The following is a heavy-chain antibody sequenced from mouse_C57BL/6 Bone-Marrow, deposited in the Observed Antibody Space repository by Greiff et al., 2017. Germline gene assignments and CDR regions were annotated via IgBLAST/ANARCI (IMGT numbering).Heavy chain of an antibody. D-gene: IGHD1-1*01. CDR3: ARLGYYGSIPYAMDY. J-gene: IGHJ4*01. V-gene: IGHV2-9-1*01. Sequence: VKLVESGPGLVAPSQSLSITCTVSGFSLTSYAISWVRQPPGKGLEWLGVIWTGGGTNYNSALKSRLSISKDNSKSQVFLKMNSLQTDDTARYYCARLGYYGSIPYAMDYWGQGTSVTVSS. CDR2: IWTGGGT. CDR1: GFSLTSYA.